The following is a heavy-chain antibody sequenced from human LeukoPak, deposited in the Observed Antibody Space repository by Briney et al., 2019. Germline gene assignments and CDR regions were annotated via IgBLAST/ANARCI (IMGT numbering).Heavy chain of an antibody. CDR1: GFIFSDYW. CDR3: ARDSGWEEKFDY. J-gene: IGHJ4*02. Sequence: QTGGSLRLSCAASGFIFSDYWMSWVRQAPGKGLEWVATLWPAGGTVHYMDSVQGRFTISRDNAESSLYLQMNSLRAEDTAVYYCARDSGWEEKFDYWGQGTLVTVSS. V-gene: IGHV3-7*01. CDR2: LWPAGGTV. D-gene: IGHD1-26*01.